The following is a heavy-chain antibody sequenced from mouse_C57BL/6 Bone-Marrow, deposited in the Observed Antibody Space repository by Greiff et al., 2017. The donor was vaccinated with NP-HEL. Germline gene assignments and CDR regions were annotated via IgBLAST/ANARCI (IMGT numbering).Heavy chain of an antibody. Sequence: VQLVESGAELVRPGASVTLSCKASGYTFTDYEMHWVKQTPVHGLEWIGAIDPETGGTAYNQKFKGKAILTADKSSSTAYMELRSLTSEDSAVYYCTREGDYYYYGHWGQGTTHTVSS. CDR2: IDPETGGT. CDR1: GYTFTDYE. V-gene: IGHV1-15*01. CDR3: TREGDYYYYGH. J-gene: IGHJ2*01. D-gene: IGHD1-1*01.